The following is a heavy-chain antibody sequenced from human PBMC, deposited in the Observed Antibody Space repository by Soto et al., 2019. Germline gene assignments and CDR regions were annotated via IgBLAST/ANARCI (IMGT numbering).Heavy chain of an antibody. Sequence: QVQLVQSGAEVKKPGSSVKVSCKASGGTFSSYAISWVRQAPGQGLEWMGGIIPIFGTANYAQKFQGRVTIXXDXPXXTAYMELSSLRSEDTAVYYCARTAAGTYYYYGMDVWGQGTTVTVSS. CDR1: GGTFSSYA. CDR3: ARTAAGTYYYYGMDV. V-gene: IGHV1-69*12. J-gene: IGHJ6*02. D-gene: IGHD6-13*01. CDR2: IIPIFGTA.